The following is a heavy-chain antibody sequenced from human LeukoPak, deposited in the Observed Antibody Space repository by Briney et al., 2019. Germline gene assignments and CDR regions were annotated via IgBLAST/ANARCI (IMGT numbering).Heavy chain of an antibody. CDR2: IYYSGST. CDR3: ARARGDYGEMNY. V-gene: IGHV4-59*01. Sequence: SETLSLTCTVSGGSISSYYWSWIRQPPGKGLEWIGYIYYSGSTNYNPSLKSRVTISVDTSKNQFSLKLSSVTAADTAVYYCARARGDYGEMNYWGQGTLVTVSS. D-gene: IGHD4-17*01. J-gene: IGHJ4*02. CDR1: GGSISSYY.